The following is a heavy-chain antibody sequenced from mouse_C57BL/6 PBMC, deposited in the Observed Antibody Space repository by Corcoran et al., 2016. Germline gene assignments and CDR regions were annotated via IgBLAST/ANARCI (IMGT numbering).Heavy chain of an antibody. V-gene: IGHV9-3*01. Sequence: QIQLVQSGTELKKPGETVKISCKASGYTFTTYGMSGVKQAPGKGLKWMGWINTYSGVPTYADDFKGRFAFSLETSASTAYLQINNLKNEDTATYFCARGDSNYVWFAYWGQGTLVTVSA. D-gene: IGHD2-5*01. J-gene: IGHJ3*01. CDR3: ARGDSNYVWFAY. CDR1: GYTFTTYG. CDR2: INTYSGVP.